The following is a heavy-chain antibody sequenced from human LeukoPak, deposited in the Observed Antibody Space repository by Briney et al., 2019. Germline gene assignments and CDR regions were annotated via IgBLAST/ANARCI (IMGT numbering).Heavy chain of an antibody. D-gene: IGHD2-15*01. CDR1: GYSFSNYW. CDR3: ARHRDCSSGACYPDY. V-gene: IGHV5-10-1*01. Sequence: GESLKISCKGSGYSFSNYWISWVRQMPGKGLEWMGRIAPSDSYTNYSPSFQGHVTISADKSITTAYLPWSGLKASDTAMYYCARHRDCSSGACYPDYWGQGTLVTVSS. J-gene: IGHJ4*02. CDR2: IAPSDSYT.